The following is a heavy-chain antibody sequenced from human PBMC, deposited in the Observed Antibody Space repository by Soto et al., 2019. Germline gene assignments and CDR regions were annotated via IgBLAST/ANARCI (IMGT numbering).Heavy chain of an antibody. Sequence: VASVKVSCKASGYTFTSYGISWVRQAPGQGLEWMGWISAYNGNTNYAQKLQGRVTMTTDTSTSTAYMELRSLRSDDTAVYYCAKAGGRGYSYGYFDYWGQGTLVTVSS. CDR2: ISAYNGNT. V-gene: IGHV1-18*01. D-gene: IGHD5-18*01. CDR3: AKAGGRGYSYGYFDY. CDR1: GYTFTSYG. J-gene: IGHJ4*02.